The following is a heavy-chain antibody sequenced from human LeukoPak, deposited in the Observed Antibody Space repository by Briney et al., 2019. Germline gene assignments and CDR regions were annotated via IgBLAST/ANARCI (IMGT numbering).Heavy chain of an antibody. D-gene: IGHD2-15*01. J-gene: IGHJ5*02. V-gene: IGHV4-39*01. CDR1: GGSISSSSYY. CDR2: IYYSGST. Sequence: SETLSLTCTVSGGSISSSSYYWGWIRQPPGKGLEWIGSIYYSGSTYYNPSLKSRVTIPVDTSKNQFSLKLSSVTAADTAVYYCARQGYSPNWFDPWGQGTLVTVSS. CDR3: ARQGYSPNWFDP.